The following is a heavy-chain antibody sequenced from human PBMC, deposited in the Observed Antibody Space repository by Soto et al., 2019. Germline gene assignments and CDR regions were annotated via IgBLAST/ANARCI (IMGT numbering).Heavy chain of an antibody. V-gene: IGHV1-18*01. D-gene: IGHD1-1*01. CDR3: ARGRYGDY. CDR1: GYTFTSYG. Sequence: QVHLVQSGAEVKKPGASVKVSCKASGYTFTSYGITWVRQAPGQGLEWMGWISAHNGNTDYAQRLQGRVIVTRDTSTSTAYMELRSLRSDDTAVYYCARGRYGDYWGQGALVTVSS. CDR2: ISAHNGNT. J-gene: IGHJ4*02.